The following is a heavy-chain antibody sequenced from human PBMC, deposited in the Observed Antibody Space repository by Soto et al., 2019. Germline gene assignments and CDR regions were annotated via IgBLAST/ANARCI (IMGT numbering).Heavy chain of an antibody. CDR3: AIGYGRNFDF. Sequence: QVQLQQWGAGLLKPSETLSLTCAVYGGSFCGSYWYWIRQPPGKGLECIGEITHSGSINDNQSLKSRVTIPVDTSKTQFTQKLSSVTAADTTVYYCAIGYGRNFDFWGQGTLLTVSS. CDR1: GGSFCGSY. D-gene: IGHD3-10*01. V-gene: IGHV4-34*01. CDR2: ITHSGSI. J-gene: IGHJ4*02.